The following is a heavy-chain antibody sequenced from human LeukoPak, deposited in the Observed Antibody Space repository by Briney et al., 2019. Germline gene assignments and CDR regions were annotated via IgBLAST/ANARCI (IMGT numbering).Heavy chain of an antibody. J-gene: IGHJ4*02. CDR2: ISGYNGNT. D-gene: IGHD3-22*01. Sequence: GASVKVSCKASGYTFTTYGISWVRQAPGQGLEWMGWISGYNGNTNYAQKIQDRVTMTTDTSTTTAYMELRSLRSDDTAVYYCARGSTARYYYDRSGYYRGAVDYWGQGTLVTVSS. V-gene: IGHV1-18*01. CDR1: GYTFTTYG. CDR3: ARGSTARYYYDRSGYYRGAVDY.